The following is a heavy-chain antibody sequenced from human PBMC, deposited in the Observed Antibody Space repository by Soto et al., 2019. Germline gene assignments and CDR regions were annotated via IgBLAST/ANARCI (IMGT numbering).Heavy chain of an antibody. J-gene: IGHJ5*02. V-gene: IGHV1-8*01. D-gene: IGHD1-1*01. Sequence: ALVTVSCKASVYAFMIYDSTWVRQETGQGLEWMGWMNPNSGNTGYALKFQGRVSMTRNTSIYTVYLELSSLASDDTAVYHCVRMASSGTLHWFDPSGQGTLVTV. CDR2: MNPNSGNT. CDR1: VYAFMIYD. CDR3: VRMASSGTLHWFDP.